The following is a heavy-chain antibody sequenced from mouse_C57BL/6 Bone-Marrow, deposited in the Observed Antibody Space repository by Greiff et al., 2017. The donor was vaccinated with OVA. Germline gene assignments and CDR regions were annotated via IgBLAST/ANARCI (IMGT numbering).Heavy chain of an antibody. J-gene: IGHJ2*01. D-gene: IGHD1-1*01. CDR3: ARGGITTVVPNYFDY. Sequence: QVQLQQPGAELVMPGASVKLSCKASGYTFTSYWMHWVKQRPGQGLEWIGEIDPSDSYTNYNQKFKGKSTLTVDKSSSTAYMQRSSLTSEDSAVYYCARGGITTVVPNYFDYWGQGTTLTVSS. CDR1: GYTFTSYW. V-gene: IGHV1-69*01. CDR2: IDPSDSYT.